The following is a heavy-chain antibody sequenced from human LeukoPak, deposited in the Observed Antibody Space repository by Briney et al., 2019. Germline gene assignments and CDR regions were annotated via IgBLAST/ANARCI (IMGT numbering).Heavy chain of an antibody. CDR1: GYTFTGYY. CDR3: ARALWFGELYFDY. V-gene: IGHV1-2*02. D-gene: IGHD3-10*01. Sequence: GASVKVSCKASGYTFTGYYMHWVRQAPGQGLEWMEWINPDSGGTNYAQKFQGRVTMTRDTSISTAYMELSRLRSDDTAVYYCARALWFGELYFDYWGQGTLVTVSS. CDR2: INPDSGGT. J-gene: IGHJ4*02.